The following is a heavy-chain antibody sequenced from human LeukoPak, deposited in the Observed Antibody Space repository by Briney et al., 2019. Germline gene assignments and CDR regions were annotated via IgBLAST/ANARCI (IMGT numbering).Heavy chain of an antibody. V-gene: IGHV4-39*01. D-gene: IGHD2-21*01. J-gene: IGHJ5*02. CDR1: GGSISSSSYY. CDR2: IYYSGGT. CDR3: AGHVGGFHHSWFDP. Sequence: SETLSLTCTVSGGSISSSSYYWGWIRQPPGKGLEWIGSIYYSGGTYYNPSLKSRVTISVDTSKNQFSLKQSSVTAADTAVYYCAGHVGGFHHSWFDPWGQGTLVTVSS.